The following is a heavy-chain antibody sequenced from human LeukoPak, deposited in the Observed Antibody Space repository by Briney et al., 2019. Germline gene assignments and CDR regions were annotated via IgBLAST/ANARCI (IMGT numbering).Heavy chain of an antibody. J-gene: IGHJ4*02. CDR3: AIRYVRFDY. Sequence: PGGSLRLSCTASGFTLSNYAMSWVRQAPGKGLEWVSAISGSGGSTYYADSVKGRFTISRDNSKNTLYLQMNSLRAEDTAVYYCAIRYVRFDYWGQGTLVTASS. V-gene: IGHV3-23*01. D-gene: IGHD3-16*01. CDR2: ISGSGGST. CDR1: GFTLSNYA.